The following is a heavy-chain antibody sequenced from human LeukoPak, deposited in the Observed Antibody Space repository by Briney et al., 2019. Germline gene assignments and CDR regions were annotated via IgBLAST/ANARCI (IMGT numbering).Heavy chain of an antibody. Sequence: SQTLSRTCAISGDSVSSNSAAWNWIRQSPSRGLEWLGRTYYRSKWYNDYAVSVKSRITINPDTSKNQFSLQLNSVTPEDTAVYYCARAASSWLPYYYYYGMDVWGQGTTVTVSS. CDR1: GDSVSSNSAA. V-gene: IGHV6-1*01. D-gene: IGHD6-13*01. CDR3: ARAASSWLPYYYYYGMDV. CDR2: TYYRSKWYN. J-gene: IGHJ6*02.